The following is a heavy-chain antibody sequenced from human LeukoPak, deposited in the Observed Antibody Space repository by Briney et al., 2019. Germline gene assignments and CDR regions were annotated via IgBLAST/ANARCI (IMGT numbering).Heavy chain of an antibody. Sequence: PGGSLRHSCAASGFTLSDYAMSWVRQAQGKGLEWGSAIGGSSDFTYYAEYEKGRFTTSRDNSKETLYLQMNSLRAEDTAVYYCAKADRGWGVISKDWGQGTLVTVSS. CDR3: AKADRGWGVISKD. D-gene: IGHD3-10*01. CDR1: GFTLSDYA. V-gene: IGHV3-23*01. CDR2: IGGSSDFT. J-gene: IGHJ4*02.